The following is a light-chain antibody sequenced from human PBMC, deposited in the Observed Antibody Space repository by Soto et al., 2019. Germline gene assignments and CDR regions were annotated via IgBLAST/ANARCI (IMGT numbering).Light chain of an antibody. J-gene: IGLJ1*01. CDR1: SSDVGSYNL. CDR3: CSYAGSSTYA. V-gene: IGLV2-23*01. CDR2: EGS. Sequence: QSVLTQPASVSGSPGQSITISCTGTSSDVGSYNLVSWYQQHPGKAPKLMIYEGSTPPSGVSNRFSGSKPGNTASLPISGLQPYDDADYYCCSYAGSSTYAFGPGTKVTVL.